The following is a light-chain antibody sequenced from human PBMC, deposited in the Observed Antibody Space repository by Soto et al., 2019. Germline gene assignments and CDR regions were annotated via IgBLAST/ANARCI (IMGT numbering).Light chain of an antibody. CDR3: QQFNSYPS. CDR1: QGISSA. CDR2: DAS. J-gene: IGKJ4*01. V-gene: IGKV1-13*02. Sequence: AIQLTQSPSSLSASVGDRGTITCRASQGISSALAWYQQKPGKAPKLLIYDASSLESGVPSRFSGSGSGTDFTLTISSLQPEDFATYYCQQFNSYPSFGGGTKVEIK.